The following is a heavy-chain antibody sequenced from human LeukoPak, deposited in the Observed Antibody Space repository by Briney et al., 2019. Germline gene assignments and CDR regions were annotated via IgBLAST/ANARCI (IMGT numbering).Heavy chain of an antibody. D-gene: IGHD3-22*01. CDR3: ARAAYDSSGYLTL. J-gene: IGHJ4*02. CDR2: IWYDGTNK. CDR1: GVTFSSYG. V-gene: IGHV3-33*01. Sequence: PGGSLRLSCAASGVTFSSYGMHWVRQAPGKGLEWVAVIWYDGTNKYYADSVKGRLTISRDNSKNTLFLQMNSLRAEDTAVYYCARAAYDSSGYLTLWGQGTLVTVSS.